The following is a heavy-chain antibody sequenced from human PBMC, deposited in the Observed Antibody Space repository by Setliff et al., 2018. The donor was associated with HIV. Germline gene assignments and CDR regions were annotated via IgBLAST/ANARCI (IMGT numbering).Heavy chain of an antibody. V-gene: IGHV4-4*07. D-gene: IGHD3-22*01. CDR1: GGSLQGYY. CDR2: IFASGNT. Sequence: SETLSLTCSVSGGSLQGYYWSWIRQPAGKGLQWIGRIFASGNTNYNPSLKSRVTMSVDTSKNQFSLNLNSVTAADTAVYYCARDRTEFVDGGYYPYYFDSWGQGTLVTVSS. CDR3: ARDRTEFVDGGYYPYYFDS. J-gene: IGHJ4*02.